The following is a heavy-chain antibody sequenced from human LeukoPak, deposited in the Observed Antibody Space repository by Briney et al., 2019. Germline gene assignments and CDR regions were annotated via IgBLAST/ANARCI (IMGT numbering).Heavy chain of an antibody. V-gene: IGHV3-53*01. CDR2: IYSGGST. J-gene: IGHJ4*02. Sequence: GGSLRLSCAASGFTVSSNYMSWVRQAPGKGLEWVSVIYSGGSTYYADSVKGRFTISRDNSKNALYLQMNSLRAEDTAVYYCARVDSSGVLDYWGQGPLVTVSS. CDR3: ARVDSSGVLDY. D-gene: IGHD3-22*01. CDR1: GFTVSSNY.